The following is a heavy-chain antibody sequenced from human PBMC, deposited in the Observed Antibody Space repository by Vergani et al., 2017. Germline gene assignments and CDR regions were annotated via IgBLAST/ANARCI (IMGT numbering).Heavy chain of an antibody. CDR3: AVWVPAIEGFEW. V-gene: IGHV4-39*01. J-gene: IGHJ4*02. CDR1: GDSISSSNNY. CDR2: IYYSVIN. Sequence: QLQVQESGPGLVKPSETLSLTCTVSGDSISSSNNYWGWLRQPPGKGLEWIGHIYYSVINYYSPSLKSRVTLSADTSMNQFSLKLNSVTAADTAVYYCAVWVPAIEGFEWWGQGTLVTVSS. D-gene: IGHD2-21*02.